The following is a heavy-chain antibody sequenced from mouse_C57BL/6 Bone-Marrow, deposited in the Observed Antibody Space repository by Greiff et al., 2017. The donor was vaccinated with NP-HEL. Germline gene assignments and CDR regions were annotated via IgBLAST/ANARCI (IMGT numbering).Heavy chain of an antibody. J-gene: IGHJ3*01. V-gene: IGHV14-1*01. CDR3: SYYDDPFAY. CDR1: GFNIKDYY. D-gene: IGHD2-4*01. Sequence: EVQLQQSGAELVRPGASVKLSCTASGFNIKDYYMHWVKQRPERGLEWIGRIDPEDGDTEYAPKFQGKATMTADTSSNTAYLQLSSLTSEDTAVYYCSYYDDPFAYWGQGTLVTVSA. CDR2: IDPEDGDT.